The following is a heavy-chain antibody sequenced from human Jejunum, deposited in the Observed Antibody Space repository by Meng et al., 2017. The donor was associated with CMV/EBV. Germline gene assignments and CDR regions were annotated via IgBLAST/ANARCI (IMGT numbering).Heavy chain of an antibody. Sequence: VSGVSITSGVHYYTWIRQPPGKGLEWIGNIDNTGSPYYNPSLRSRVKISVDRSKNQFSLKLSSVAVADTAVYFCARGNESSGYYPDYWGQGTLVTVSS. CDR2: IDNTGSP. CDR1: GVSITSGVHY. J-gene: IGHJ4*02. V-gene: IGHV4-30-4*08. D-gene: IGHD3-22*01. CDR3: ARGNESSGYYPDY.